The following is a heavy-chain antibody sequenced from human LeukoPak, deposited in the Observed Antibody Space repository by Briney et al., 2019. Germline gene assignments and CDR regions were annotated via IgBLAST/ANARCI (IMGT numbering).Heavy chain of an antibody. V-gene: IGHV4-34*01. CDR1: GGSFSGYY. J-gene: IGHJ3*02. CDR3: ETEILAAAGTNDAFDT. D-gene: IGHD6-13*01. Sequence: PSETLSLTCAVYGGSFSGYYWSWIRQPPGKGLEWIGEINHSGSTNYNPSLKSRVTISVDTSKNQFSLKLSSVTAADTAVYYCETEILAAAGTNDAFDTWGQGTMVTVSS. CDR2: INHSGST.